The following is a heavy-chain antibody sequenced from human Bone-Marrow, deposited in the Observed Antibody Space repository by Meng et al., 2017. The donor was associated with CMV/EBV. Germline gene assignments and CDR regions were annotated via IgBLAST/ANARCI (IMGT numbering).Heavy chain of an antibody. CDR1: RFTFSSYG. CDR3: VLGGATTPFDY. D-gene: IGHD5-12*01. CDR2: ISGSSSTI. V-gene: IGHV3-48*04. Sequence: GESLKISCVASRFTFSSYGINWVRQAPGKGLEWVSYISGSSSTIYYADSVKGRFTISRDNAKNSLYLQMNSLRAEDTAVYYCVLGGATTPFDYWGQGTLVTVSS. J-gene: IGHJ4*02.